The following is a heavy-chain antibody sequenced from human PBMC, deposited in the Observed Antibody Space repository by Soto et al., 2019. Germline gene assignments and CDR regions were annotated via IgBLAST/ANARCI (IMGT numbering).Heavy chain of an antibody. CDR1: GFTFDDYA. J-gene: IGHJ4*02. CDR3: AKDPGDYGSGSSHYFDY. Sequence: GGSLRLSCAASGFTFDDYAMHWVRQAPGKGLEWVSGISWNSGSIGYAESVKGRFTISRDNAKNSLYLQMNSLRAEDTALYYCAKDPGDYGSGSSHYFDYWGQGTLVTVSS. CDR2: ISWNSGSI. D-gene: IGHD3-10*01. V-gene: IGHV3-9*01.